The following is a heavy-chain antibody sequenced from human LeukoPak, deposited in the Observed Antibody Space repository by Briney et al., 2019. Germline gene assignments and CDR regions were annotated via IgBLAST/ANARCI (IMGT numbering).Heavy chain of an antibody. D-gene: IGHD6-19*01. CDR2: IRSNGDTT. CDR1: GFTFSGYA. V-gene: IGHV3-23*01. CDR3: ANIRSGWHDFDH. Sequence: PGGSLRLSCAASGFTFSGYAMSCVRQVPGKGLEWVSVIRSNGDTTYYADSVKGRFTISRDNSKNTLYLQMNNLRAEDTALYFCANIRSGWHDFDHWGQGTLVTVSS. J-gene: IGHJ4*02.